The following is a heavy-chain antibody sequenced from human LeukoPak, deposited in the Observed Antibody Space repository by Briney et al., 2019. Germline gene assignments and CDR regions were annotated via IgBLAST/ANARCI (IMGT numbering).Heavy chain of an antibody. J-gene: IGHJ4*02. CDR3: ARASGYSGYDPFDY. CDR1: GFTVSRNY. Sequence: PGGSLRLSCAVSGFTVSRNYVSWVRQAPGKGLEWGSVIYSGGDTYYADSVKGRFTISRDNSKNTLYLQMNTLRAEDTAVYYCARASGYSGYDPFDYWGQGTLVTVSS. D-gene: IGHD5-12*01. V-gene: IGHV3-53*01. CDR2: IYSGGDT.